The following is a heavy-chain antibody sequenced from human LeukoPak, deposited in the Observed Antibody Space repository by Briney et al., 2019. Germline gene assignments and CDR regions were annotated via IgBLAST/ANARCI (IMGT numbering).Heavy chain of an antibody. CDR1: GYTLTELS. CDR3: ATASGSYYGGIDY. CDR2: FDPEDGET. D-gene: IGHD1-26*01. J-gene: IGHJ4*02. V-gene: IGHV1-24*01. Sequence: ASVKVSCKVSGYTLTELSMHWVRQARGKGLEWMGGFDPEDGETIYAQKFQGRVTMTEDTPTDTAYVELSSLRSEDTAVYYCATASGSYYGGIDYWGQGTLVTVSS.